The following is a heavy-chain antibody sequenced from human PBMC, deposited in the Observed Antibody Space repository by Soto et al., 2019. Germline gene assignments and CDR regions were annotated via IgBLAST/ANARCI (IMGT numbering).Heavy chain of an antibody. CDR2: ISGSGDST. Sequence: GGSLRLSCAASGFTFSSYAMNWVRQAPGKGLEWVSVISGSGDSTYYADSVKGRFTISRDNSKNTLYLQMNSLRAEDTAVYYCARRGPGTYSDYWGQGTLVTVSS. D-gene: IGHD6-13*01. CDR1: GFTFSSYA. J-gene: IGHJ4*02. CDR3: ARRGPGTYSDY. V-gene: IGHV3-23*01.